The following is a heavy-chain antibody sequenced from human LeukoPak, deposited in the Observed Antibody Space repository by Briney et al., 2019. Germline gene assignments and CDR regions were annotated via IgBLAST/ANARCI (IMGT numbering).Heavy chain of an antibody. V-gene: IGHV3-23*01. CDR1: EFTFSSYA. CDR3: AKHRGSSYGSLDY. J-gene: IGHJ4*02. D-gene: IGHD5-18*01. CDR2: IVGSGTST. Sequence: GGPLRLSCAPSEFTFSSYAMSWVRQAPGKGLNWVSGIVGSGTSTYHADSVKGRFTVSRDNSKNTLYLQMKSLRVEDTAIYYCAKHRGSSYGSLDYWGQGILVTVSS.